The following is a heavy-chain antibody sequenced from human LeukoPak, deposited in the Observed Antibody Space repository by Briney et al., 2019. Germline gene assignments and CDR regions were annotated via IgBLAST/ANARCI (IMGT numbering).Heavy chain of an antibody. Sequence: GGSLRLSCAASGFIFTNYFMSWVRQAPGKGLEWVASIKHDGSEKYYADSVRGRFTISRDNTMNSLYLQMSSLRAEDTAVYYCATDRGWRTSGYYLYYVEYWGQGTLVTYSS. V-gene: IGHV3-7*01. CDR2: IKHDGSEK. J-gene: IGHJ4*02. CDR1: GFIFTNYF. CDR3: ATDRGWRTSGYYLYYVEY. D-gene: IGHD3-3*01.